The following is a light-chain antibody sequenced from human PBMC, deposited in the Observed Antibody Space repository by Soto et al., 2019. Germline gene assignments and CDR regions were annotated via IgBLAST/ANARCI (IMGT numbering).Light chain of an antibody. J-gene: IGLJ1*01. CDR1: SSDVGGHNY. CDR3: ISYTSDDVRYV. V-gene: IGLV2-14*01. CDR2: EVT. Sequence: QSVLTQPASVSGSPGQSITISCTGSSSDVGGHNYVSWYQQHPGKAPKLMIYEVTKRPSGVSNRFSGSKSGNTASLTISGLQAEDEADYYCISYTSDDVRYVFGTGTKVTVL.